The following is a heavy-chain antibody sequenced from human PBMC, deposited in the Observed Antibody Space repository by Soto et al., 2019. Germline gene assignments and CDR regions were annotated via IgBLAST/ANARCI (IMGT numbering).Heavy chain of an antibody. Sequence: SETLSLTCAVYGGSFSGYYLSWIRQPPGKGLEWIGEINHSGSTNYNPSLKSRVTISVDTSKNQFSLKLSSVTAADTAVYYCANQETTPYRVHSWGQGTLVTVSS. CDR1: GGSFSGYY. J-gene: IGHJ4*02. V-gene: IGHV4-34*01. CDR3: ANQETTPYRVHS. D-gene: IGHD1-1*01. CDR2: INHSGST.